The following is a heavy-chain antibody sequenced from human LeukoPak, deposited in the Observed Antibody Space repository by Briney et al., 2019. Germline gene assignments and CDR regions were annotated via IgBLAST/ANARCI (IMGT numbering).Heavy chain of an antibody. V-gene: IGHV3-21*01. Sequence: GGSLRLSCAASGFTFSNFGTNWVRQAPGEGLGWVSSIFISSSYIYYADSVKGRFTISRDNAKNSLYLEMNSLRAEDTGVYYCARVGGHWGQGTLVTVSS. CDR3: ARVGGH. D-gene: IGHD3-10*01. CDR2: IFISSSYI. J-gene: IGHJ4*02. CDR1: GFTFSNFG.